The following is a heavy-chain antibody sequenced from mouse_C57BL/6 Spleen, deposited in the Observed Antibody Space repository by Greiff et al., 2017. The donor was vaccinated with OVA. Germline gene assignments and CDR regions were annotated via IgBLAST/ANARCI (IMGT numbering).Heavy chain of an antibody. J-gene: IGHJ3*01. CDR2: IYPGDGGT. CDR3: ARSGNGFAY. D-gene: IGHD1-3*01. CDR1: GYAFSSSW. V-gene: IGHV1-82*01. Sequence: VQLQQSGPELVKPGDSVTISCKASGYAFSSSWMNWVKRRPGEGLEGSGRIYPGDGGTNYNGKFKGRATLTADKSPSTAYMQLRSLTSEDSAVYFCARSGNGFAYWGQGTLVTVSA.